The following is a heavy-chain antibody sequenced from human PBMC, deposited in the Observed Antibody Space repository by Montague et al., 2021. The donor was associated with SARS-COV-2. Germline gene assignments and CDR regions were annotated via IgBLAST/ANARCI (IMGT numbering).Heavy chain of an antibody. J-gene: IGHJ5*02. V-gene: IGHV4-4*07. D-gene: IGHD1-26*01. CDR3: AREWELLQNWFDP. CDR1: AGLMSAYY. Sequence: SETLSLTCTVSAGLMSAYYWSWHRQPAGKGLEWIGRIYTSGSTNYNPSLKSRVTLSVDTSKNQFALKLSVVTAADTAVYYCAREWELLQNWFDPWGQGTLVTVSS. CDR2: IYTSGST.